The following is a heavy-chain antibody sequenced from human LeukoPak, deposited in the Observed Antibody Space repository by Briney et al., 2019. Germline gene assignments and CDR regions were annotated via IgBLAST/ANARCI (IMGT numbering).Heavy chain of an antibody. CDR3: ARGGDYPFDY. CDR2: SNSDGSST. D-gene: IGHD4-17*01. J-gene: IGHJ4*02. V-gene: IGHV3-74*01. CDR1: GFTFSSYW. Sequence: PGGSLRLSCAASGFTFSSYWMHWVRQAPGKVLVWVSRSNSDGSSTNYADSVKGRFTISRDNAKNTLYLQMNSLRAEDTAVYYCARGGDYPFDYWGQGTLVTVSS.